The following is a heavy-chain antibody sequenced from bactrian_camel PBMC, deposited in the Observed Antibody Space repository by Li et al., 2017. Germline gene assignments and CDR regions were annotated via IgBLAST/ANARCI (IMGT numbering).Heavy chain of an antibody. CDR1: GNTDSIHC. J-gene: IGHJ4*01. Sequence: HVQLVESGGGSVRAGGSLALSCAASGNTDSIHCLGWFRMLPGKEYEGVATVDSDGSPNYADSVEGRSTVARNNAKTTLYLQMNTLKPEDTGMYYCAADLCVGDLGPVAAGLSGLPGEYVYWGQRTQVTVS. CDR2: VDSDGSP. CDR3: AADLCVGDLGPVAAGLSGLPGEYVY. V-gene: IGHV3S53*01. D-gene: IGHD1*01.